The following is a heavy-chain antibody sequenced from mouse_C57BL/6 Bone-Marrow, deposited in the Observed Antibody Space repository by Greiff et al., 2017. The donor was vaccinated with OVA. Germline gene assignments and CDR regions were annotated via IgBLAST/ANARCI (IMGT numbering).Heavy chain of an antibody. V-gene: IGHV1-82*01. CDR2: IYPGDGDT. Sequence: QVHVKQSGPELVKPGASVKISCKASGYAFSSSWMNWVKQRPGKGLEWIGRIYPGDGDTNYNGMFTGRATLTADKSSSTAYMQLSSLTSEDSAVYFCAREIDYYGYAMDYWGQGTSVTVSS. J-gene: IGHJ4*01. CDR3: AREIDYYGYAMDY. D-gene: IGHD1-1*01. CDR1: GYAFSSSW.